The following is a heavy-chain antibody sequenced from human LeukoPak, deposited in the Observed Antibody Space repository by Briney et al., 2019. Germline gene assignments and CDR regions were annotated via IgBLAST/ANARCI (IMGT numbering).Heavy chain of an antibody. Sequence: SQTLSLTCAISGDSVSSNSAAWNWIRQSLSRGLEWLGRTYYRSKWYNDYAVSVKSRITINPDTSKNQFSLQVNSVTPEDTAVYYCVRDYFDSSGARRGFDYWGQGTLVTVSS. D-gene: IGHD3-22*01. CDR3: VRDYFDSSGARRGFDY. CDR2: TYYRSKWYN. J-gene: IGHJ4*02. CDR1: GDSVSSNSAA. V-gene: IGHV6-1*01.